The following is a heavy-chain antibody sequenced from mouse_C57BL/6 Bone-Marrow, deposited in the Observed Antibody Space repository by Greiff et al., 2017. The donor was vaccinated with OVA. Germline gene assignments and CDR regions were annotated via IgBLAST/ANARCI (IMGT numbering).Heavy chain of an antibody. CDR3: ARWLNSGSIHWYFDV. Sequence: VQLQQSGPELVKPGASVKIPCKASGYTFTDYNMDWVKQSHGKSLEWIGDINPNNGGTIYNQKFKGKATLTVDKSSSTAYMELRSLTSEDTAVYYCARWLNSGSIHWYFDVWGTGTTVTVSS. CDR1: GYTFTDYN. J-gene: IGHJ1*03. V-gene: IGHV1-18*01. D-gene: IGHD1-1*01. CDR2: INPNNGGT.